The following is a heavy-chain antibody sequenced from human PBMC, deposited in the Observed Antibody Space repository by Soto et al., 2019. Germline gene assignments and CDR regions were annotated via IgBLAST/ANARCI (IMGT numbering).Heavy chain of an antibody. Sequence: QVQLVESGGGVVQPGRSLRLSCAASGFTFSSYGMHWVRQAPGKGLEWVAVISYDGSNKYYADSVKGRCTISRDNSKNTLYLQMSSLRAGNTAVYDCAKTYYYDSSGYSPDFDYWGQRTLDTVSS. J-gene: IGHJ4*02. D-gene: IGHD3-22*01. CDR3: AKTYYYDSSGYSPDFDY. CDR1: GFTFSSYG. CDR2: ISYDGSNK. V-gene: IGHV3-30*18.